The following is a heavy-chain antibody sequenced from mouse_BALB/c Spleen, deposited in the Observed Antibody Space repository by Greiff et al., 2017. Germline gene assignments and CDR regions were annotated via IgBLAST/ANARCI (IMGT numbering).Heavy chain of an antibody. Sequence: EVQLVESGPGLVKPSQSLSLTCTVTGYSITSDYAWNWIRQFPGNKLEWMGYISYSGSTSYNPSLKSRISITRDTSKNQFFLQLNSVTTEDTATYYCAIRLRYWYFDVWGAGTTVTVSS. V-gene: IGHV3-2*02. CDR2: ISYSGST. CDR1: GYSITSDYA. CDR3: AIRLRYWYFDV. J-gene: IGHJ1*01. D-gene: IGHD1-2*01.